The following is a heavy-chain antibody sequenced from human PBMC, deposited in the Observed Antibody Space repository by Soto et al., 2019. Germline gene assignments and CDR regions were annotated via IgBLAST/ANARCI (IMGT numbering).Heavy chain of an antibody. Sequence: ASVKVSCKVSGYTLTELSMHWVRQAPGKGLERMGGFDPEDGETIYTQKFQGRVTMTEDTSTDTAYMELSSLRSEDTAVYYCATYERIMITFGGVIAPSWGQGTLVTVSS. CDR3: ATYERIMITFGGVIAPS. CDR2: FDPEDGET. CDR1: GYTLTELS. D-gene: IGHD3-16*02. J-gene: IGHJ4*02. V-gene: IGHV1-24*01.